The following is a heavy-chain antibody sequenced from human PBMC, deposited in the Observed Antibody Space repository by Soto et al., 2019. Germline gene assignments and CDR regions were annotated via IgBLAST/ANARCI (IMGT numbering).Heavy chain of an antibody. Sequence: QVQLVESGGGVVQPGRSLRLSCAASRFTFSSYGMHWVRQAPGKGLEWVAVIWYDGSNKYYADSVKGRFTISRDNSKNTLYLQMNSLRAEDTAVYYCARDLITIFGVVNWFDPWGQGTLVTVSS. CDR1: RFTFSSYG. D-gene: IGHD3-3*01. CDR2: IWYDGSNK. J-gene: IGHJ5*02. CDR3: ARDLITIFGVVNWFDP. V-gene: IGHV3-33*01.